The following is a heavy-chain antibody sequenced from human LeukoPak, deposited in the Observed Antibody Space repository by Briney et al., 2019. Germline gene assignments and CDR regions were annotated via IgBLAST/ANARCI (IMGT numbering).Heavy chain of an antibody. CDR3: ARGGGDVYNVFDY. CDR1: GGSISSGGYY. Sequence: PSQTLSLTCTVSGGSISSGGYYWSWIPQHPGKGLEWIGYIYYSGSTYYNPSLKSRLTISVDTSKNQFSLKLGSVSAADTAVYYCARGGGDVYNVFDYWGQGTLVTVSS. D-gene: IGHD5-24*01. J-gene: IGHJ4*02. V-gene: IGHV4-31*03. CDR2: IYYSGST.